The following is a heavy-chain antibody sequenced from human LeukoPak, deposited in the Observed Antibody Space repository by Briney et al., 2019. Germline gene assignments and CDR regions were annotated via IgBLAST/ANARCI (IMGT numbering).Heavy chain of an antibody. Sequence: GGSLRLSCAASGFTFSSYSMNWVRQAPGKGLEWVSYISTSGSTKYYADSVKGRFTISRDNAKNSLYLQMNSMRAEDTALYYCARDRYSYGYWGQGTLVTVSS. CDR3: ARDRYSYGY. D-gene: IGHD5-18*01. CDR2: ISTSGSTK. CDR1: GFTFSSYS. V-gene: IGHV3-48*04. J-gene: IGHJ4*02.